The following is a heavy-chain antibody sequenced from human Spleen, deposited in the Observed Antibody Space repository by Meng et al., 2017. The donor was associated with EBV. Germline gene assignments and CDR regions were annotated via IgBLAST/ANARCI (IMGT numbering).Heavy chain of an antibody. Sequence: QVLLLDHESEVTKPRDYVKVSCQASGYTLTSYHIHLVRQAPGQGLEWMGIINPTGGSTNYAQNFPGRFTMTMDTSTTTVYLEMGSLRSDDTAVYYCARGVLTPRDYWGQGTLVTVSS. V-gene: IGHV1-46*01. J-gene: IGHJ4*02. CDR1: GYTLTSYH. D-gene: IGHD3-16*01. CDR2: INPTGGST. CDR3: ARGVLTPRDY.